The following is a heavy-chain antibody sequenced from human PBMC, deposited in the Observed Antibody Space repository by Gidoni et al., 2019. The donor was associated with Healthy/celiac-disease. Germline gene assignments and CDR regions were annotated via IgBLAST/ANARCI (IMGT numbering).Heavy chain of an antibody. V-gene: IGHV3-15*01. D-gene: IGHD2-2*01. J-gene: IGHJ4*02. Sequence: EVQLVEYGGGLVKPGGSLRLSCAASGFTFSNAWMSWVRLAPGKGLELVGRIKSKTDGGTTDYAAPVNGRFTISRDDSKNTLYLQMNSLKTEDTAVYYCTTDRYCSSTSCSVFDYWGQGTLVTVSS. CDR3: TTDRYCSSTSCSVFDY. CDR1: GFTFSNAW. CDR2: IKSKTDGGTT.